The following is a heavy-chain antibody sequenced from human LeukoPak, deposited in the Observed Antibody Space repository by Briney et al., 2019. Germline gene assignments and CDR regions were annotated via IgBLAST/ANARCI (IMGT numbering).Heavy chain of an antibody. CDR2: IYYSGGT. Sequence: SQTLSLTCTVSGGSISSGGYYWSWIRQHPGKGLEWIGHIYYSGGTYYNPSLRSRVTISVDTSKNQFSLKLTSVTAADTAVYYCARQRFGELSPVDYWGQGTLVTVSS. CDR3: ARQRFGELSPVDY. V-gene: IGHV4-31*03. J-gene: IGHJ4*02. D-gene: IGHD3-10*01. CDR1: GGSISSGGYY.